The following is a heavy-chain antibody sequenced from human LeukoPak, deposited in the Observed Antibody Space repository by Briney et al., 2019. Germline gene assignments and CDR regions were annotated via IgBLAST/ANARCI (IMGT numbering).Heavy chain of an antibody. CDR3: ARELWFANAPGSWLDP. D-gene: IGHD3-10*01. V-gene: IGHV4-30-2*01. CDR1: GDSISSAAYS. Sequence: SQTLSLTCVVSGDSISSAAYSWSWIRQPPGKGLEWIGYIFHTGSTFYNPSRKSRVTISVDNSKNQFSLRLTSVTAADTAVYYCARELWFANAPGSWLDPWGQGTLVTVSS. J-gene: IGHJ5*02. CDR2: IFHTGST.